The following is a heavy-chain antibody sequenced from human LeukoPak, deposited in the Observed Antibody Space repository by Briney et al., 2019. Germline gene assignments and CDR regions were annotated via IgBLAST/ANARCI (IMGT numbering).Heavy chain of an antibody. J-gene: IGHJ4*02. D-gene: IGHD1-26*01. V-gene: IGHV3-21*01. CDR3: ARDIVGATTIHDY. Sequence: GGSLRLSCAASGFTFSSYAMHWVRQAPGKGLEWVSSISSSSSYIYYADSVKGRFTISRDNAKNSLYLQMNSLRAEDTAVYYCARDIVGATTIHDYWGQGTLVTVSS. CDR1: GFTFSSYA. CDR2: ISSSSSYI.